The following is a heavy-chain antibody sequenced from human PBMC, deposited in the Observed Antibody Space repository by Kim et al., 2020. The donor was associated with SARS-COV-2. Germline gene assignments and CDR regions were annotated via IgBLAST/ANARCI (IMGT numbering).Heavy chain of an antibody. D-gene: IGHD5-18*01. CDR2: VHYSGST. CDR1: GGSISSYY. V-gene: IGHV4-59*08. Sequence: SETLSLTCTVSGGSISSYYWSWFRQPPGKGLEWIGYVHYSGSTYYNPSLESRLTISLHTSKNQFSLKLSSVTAADTAVYYCARHGGQDTAMPNIWGQGTMLIVSS. CDR3: ARHGGQDTAMPNI. J-gene: IGHJ3*02.